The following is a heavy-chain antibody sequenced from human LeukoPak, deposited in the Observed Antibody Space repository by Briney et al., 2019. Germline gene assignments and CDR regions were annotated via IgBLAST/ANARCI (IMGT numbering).Heavy chain of an antibody. CDR1: GYTFTSYD. Sequence: ASVKVSCKASGYTFTSYDINWVRQATGQGLEWMGWMNPNSGNTGYAQKFQGRVTMTRNTSISTAYMELSSLRSEDTAVYYCARVLGYSYGHDYWGQGTLVTVFS. J-gene: IGHJ4*02. CDR3: ARVLGYSYGHDY. D-gene: IGHD5-18*01. CDR2: MNPNSGNT. V-gene: IGHV1-8*01.